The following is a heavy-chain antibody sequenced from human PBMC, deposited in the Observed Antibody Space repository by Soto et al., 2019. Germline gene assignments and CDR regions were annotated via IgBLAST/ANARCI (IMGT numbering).Heavy chain of an antibody. V-gene: IGHV2-5*05. CDR3: SPLFDGVSAVSHSTPLDI. CDR1: GFSLTTSGVG. Sequence: QITLKESGPTLVKPTQTLTLTCTFSGFSLTTSGVGVGWIRQPPGKALELLTLIYWDDDQRSGPSLKTRVTITTDXXKXRXXLTSTTTARFNTATYYWSPLFDGVSAVSHSTPLDIWGQGT. D-gene: IGHD3-9*01. J-gene: IGHJ3*02. CDR2: IYWDDDQ.